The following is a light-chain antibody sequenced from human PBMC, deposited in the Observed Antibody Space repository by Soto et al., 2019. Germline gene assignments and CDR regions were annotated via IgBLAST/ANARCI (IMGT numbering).Light chain of an antibody. Sequence: DIQMTQSPSTLSASVGDRVTITCRASQSISSWLAWYQQKPGKAPKLLIFDASSLESGTPSRFSGRRSGTHFTLTINGLQPDDFATYHCHPYDKYEPLAFGGENKVQIX. CDR3: HPYDKYEPLA. J-gene: IGKJ4*01. V-gene: IGKV1-5*01. CDR2: DAS. CDR1: QSISSW.